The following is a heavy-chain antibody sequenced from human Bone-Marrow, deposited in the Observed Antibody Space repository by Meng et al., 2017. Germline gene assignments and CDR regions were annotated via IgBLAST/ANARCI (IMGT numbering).Heavy chain of an antibody. CDR2: ISSNGLNT. Sequence: GESLKISCATSGFTFTIYSIHWVRQAPGKGLEYVSGISSNGLNTYYADSVKGRFSISRDNSRNTVYLQMGSLRTDDTAVYYCARDRYSRQMGINDWGQGTLVTVSS. CDR3: ARDRYSRQMGIND. CDR1: GFTFTIYS. V-gene: IGHV3-64*02. J-gene: IGHJ4*02. D-gene: IGHD3-16*02.